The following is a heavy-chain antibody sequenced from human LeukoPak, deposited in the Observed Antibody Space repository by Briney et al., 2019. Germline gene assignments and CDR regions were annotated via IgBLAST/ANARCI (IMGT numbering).Heavy chain of an antibody. CDR2: IYTSGST. Sequence: PSETLSLTCTVSGGSISSYYRSWIRQPAGKGLEWIGRIYTSGSTNYNPSLKSRVTMSVDTSKNQFSLKLSSVTAADTAVYYCARDPGSWGGYYNWFDPWGQGTLVTVSS. J-gene: IGHJ5*02. CDR3: ARDPGSWGGYYNWFDP. D-gene: IGHD3-3*01. CDR1: GGSISSYY. V-gene: IGHV4-4*07.